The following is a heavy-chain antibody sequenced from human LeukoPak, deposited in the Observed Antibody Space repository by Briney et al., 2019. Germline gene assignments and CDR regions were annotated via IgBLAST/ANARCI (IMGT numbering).Heavy chain of an antibody. CDR1: GFTFSSYW. J-gene: IGHJ6*04. CDR2: IKQDGSEK. V-gene: IGHV3-7*03. D-gene: IGHD5-18*01. Sequence: GGSLRLSCAASGFTFSSYWMSWVRQAPGKGLEWVANIKQDGSEKYYVDSVKGRFTISRDNAKNSLYLQMNSLRAEDTAVYYCAREDTAMGYYYYYRMDVWGKGTTVTVSS. CDR3: AREDTAMGYYYYYRMDV.